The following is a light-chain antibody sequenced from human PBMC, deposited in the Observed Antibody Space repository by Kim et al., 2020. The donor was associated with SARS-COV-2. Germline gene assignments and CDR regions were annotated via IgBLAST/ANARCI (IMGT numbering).Light chain of an antibody. V-gene: IGKV2-30*02. CDR1: QSLVHSNGNTY. Sequence: PASISCRSSQSLVHSNGNTYLSWFQQRPGQSPRRLIYQVSNRDSGVPDRFSGSGSGTDFTLKISRVEAEDVGVYYCLQDTHWPPTFGQGTKVDIK. CDR3: LQDTHWPPT. J-gene: IGKJ1*01. CDR2: QVS.